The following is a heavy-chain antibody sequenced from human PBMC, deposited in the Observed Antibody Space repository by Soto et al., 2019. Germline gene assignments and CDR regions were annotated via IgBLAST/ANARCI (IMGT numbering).Heavy chain of an antibody. CDR2: VSGSGSST. J-gene: IGHJ4*02. Sequence: GGSLRLSCAASGFTFSSYAMSWVRQTPGKELEWVSGVSGSGSSTYYADSVKGRFTISRDNSKNTLYLQMNSLRADDTAVYYCLTWSSGTPDYWGQGTLVTVSS. D-gene: IGHD2-8*02. V-gene: IGHV3-23*01. CDR3: LTWSSGTPDY. CDR1: GFTFSSYA.